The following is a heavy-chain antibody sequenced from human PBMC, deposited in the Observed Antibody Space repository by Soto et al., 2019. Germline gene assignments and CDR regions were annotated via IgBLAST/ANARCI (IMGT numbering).Heavy chain of an antibody. J-gene: IGHJ5*02. CDR1: GYTFTGYY. CDR2: INPNSGGT. D-gene: IGHD2-15*01. Sequence: AASVKVSCKASGYTFTGYYMHWVRQAPGQGLECMGWINPNSGGTNYAQKFQGRVTMTTDTSTSTAYMELSRLRSDDTAVYYCASAPSWSLVAATPRVRWFDPWGQGTLVTVSS. V-gene: IGHV1-2*02. CDR3: ASAPSWSLVAATPRVRWFDP.